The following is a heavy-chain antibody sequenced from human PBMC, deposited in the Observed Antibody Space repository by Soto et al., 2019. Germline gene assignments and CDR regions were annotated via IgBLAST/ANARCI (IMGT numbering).Heavy chain of an antibody. J-gene: IGHJ5*02. D-gene: IGHD3-22*01. V-gene: IGHV1-8*01. Sequence: ASVKVSCKASGYSFTSYDINWVRQATGQGLEWMGWMNPNSGNTGYAQKFQGRVTMTRNTSISTAYMELTSLRSEDTAVFSWGKLPGADSGVIFNPWGKGTRVTVPS. CDR1: GYSFTSYD. CDR2: MNPNSGNT. CDR3: GKLPGADSGVIFNP.